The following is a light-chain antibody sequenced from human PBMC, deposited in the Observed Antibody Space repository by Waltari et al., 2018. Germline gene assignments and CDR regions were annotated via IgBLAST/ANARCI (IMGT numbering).Light chain of an antibody. Sequence: QSALTQPASVSGSPGQSIPISCIGTSSAIGGYNYVSWYQQSPGKAPKLLIFEVSNRPSGVSHRFSGSKSGNTASLTISGLQAEDEADYYCSSYTSSTTWLFGGGTKLTVL. CDR2: EVS. CDR3: SSYTSSTTWL. J-gene: IGLJ3*02. V-gene: IGLV2-14*01. CDR1: SSAIGGYNY.